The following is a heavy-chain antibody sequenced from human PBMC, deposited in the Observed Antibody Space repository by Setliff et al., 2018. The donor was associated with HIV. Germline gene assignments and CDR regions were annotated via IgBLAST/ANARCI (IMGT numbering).Heavy chain of an antibody. CDR3: ARGSYYYYGMDV. J-gene: IGHJ6*02. V-gene: IGHV4-38-2*01. D-gene: IGHD1-26*01. CDR2: IYYSGST. Sequence: SETLSLTCAVSGFSISSGYYWGWIRQPPGKGLEWIANIYYSGSTYYNPSLKSRVTISVDTSKNQFSLKLSSVTAADTAVYYYARGSYYYYGMDVWGQGTTVTVSS. CDR1: GFSISSGYY.